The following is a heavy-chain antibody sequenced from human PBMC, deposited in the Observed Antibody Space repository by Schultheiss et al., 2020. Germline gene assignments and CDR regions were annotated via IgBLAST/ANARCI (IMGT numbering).Heavy chain of an antibody. CDR2: ISYDGSNK. CDR3: ARGGGTGIDGMDV. D-gene: IGHD1-1*01. Sequence: GGSLRLSCAASGFTFSSYGMHWVRQAPGKGLEWVAVISYDGSNKYYADSVKGRFTISRDNSKNTLYLQMNSLRAEETAVYYCARGGGTGIDGMDVWGKGTTVTVSS. J-gene: IGHJ6*04. V-gene: IGHV3-30*03. CDR1: GFTFSSYG.